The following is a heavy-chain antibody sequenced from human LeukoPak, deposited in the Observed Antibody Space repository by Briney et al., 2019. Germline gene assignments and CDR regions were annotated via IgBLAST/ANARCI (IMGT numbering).Heavy chain of an antibody. D-gene: IGHD3-9*01. Sequence: PGESLKISCKGSGYSFTSYWIGWVRQMPGKVLEWLGIIYPGDSDTRYSPSVQGQVTISADKSSSTAYLQWSSLKASDTAMYYCARVLRYFVWTGDWFDPWGQGTLVTVSS. J-gene: IGHJ5*02. CDR3: ARVLRYFVWTGDWFDP. V-gene: IGHV5-51*01. CDR1: GYSFTSYW. CDR2: IYPGDSDT.